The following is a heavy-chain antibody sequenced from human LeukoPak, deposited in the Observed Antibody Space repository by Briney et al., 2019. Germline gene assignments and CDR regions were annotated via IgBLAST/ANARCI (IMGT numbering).Heavy chain of an antibody. CDR3: ARLSSSWYDAFYYYYMDV. Sequence: GGSLGLSCAASGFTVSSTYMTWVRQAPGKGLEWVSLVHKGGTTDYADSVKGRFTISRDNPKNTVFLRMNSLRVEDTAVYYCARLSSSWYDAFYYYYMDVWGKGTTVTVSS. CDR1: GFTVSSTY. D-gene: IGHD6-13*01. J-gene: IGHJ6*03. CDR2: VHKGGTT. V-gene: IGHV3-53*01.